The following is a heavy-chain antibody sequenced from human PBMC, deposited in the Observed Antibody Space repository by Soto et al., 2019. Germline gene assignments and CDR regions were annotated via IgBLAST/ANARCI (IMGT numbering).Heavy chain of an antibody. V-gene: IGHV1-18*01. CDR1: GGTFSSYA. CDR2: ISAYNGNT. Sequence: GASVKVSCKASGGTFSSYAISWVRQAPGQGLEWMGGISAYNGNTNYAQKLQGRVTMTTDTSTSTAYMELGSLRSDDTAVYYCARDTSYYYDSSGYYYPFDYRGQGTLVTVSS. J-gene: IGHJ4*02. CDR3: ARDTSYYYDSSGYYYPFDY. D-gene: IGHD3-22*01.